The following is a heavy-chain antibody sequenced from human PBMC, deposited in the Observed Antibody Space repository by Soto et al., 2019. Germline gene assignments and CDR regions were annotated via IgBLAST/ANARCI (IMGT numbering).Heavy chain of an antibody. V-gene: IGHV4-31*03. J-gene: IGHJ6*03. D-gene: IGHD1-1*01. Sequence: PSQTLSLTCTFSGGSISSGGYYWSWIRQHPGKGLEWIGYIYYSGSSYYNPSLKSRVTISVDTSKIQFSLKLSSVSAADTAVNYCARVMRPAWNHYYYYYMDVRGKGATVTVSS. CDR3: ARVMRPAWNHYYYYYMDV. CDR1: GGSISSGGYY. CDR2: IYYSGSS.